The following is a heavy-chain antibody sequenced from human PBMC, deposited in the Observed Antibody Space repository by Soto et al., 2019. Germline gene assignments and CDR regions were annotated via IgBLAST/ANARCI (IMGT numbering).Heavy chain of an antibody. CDR2: IYYSGST. CDR1: GGSISSGGYY. V-gene: IGHV4-31*03. J-gene: IGHJ4*02. Sequence: QVQLQESGPGLVKPSQTLSLTCTVSGGSISSGGYYWSWIRQHPGKGLEWIGYIYYSGSTYYNPSLXXXVXXSVDTPKNQFSLKLSSVTAADTAVYSCAGIYSGSPGGTLRYCGQGTLVTVSS. CDR3: AGIYSGSPGGTLRY. D-gene: IGHD1-26*01.